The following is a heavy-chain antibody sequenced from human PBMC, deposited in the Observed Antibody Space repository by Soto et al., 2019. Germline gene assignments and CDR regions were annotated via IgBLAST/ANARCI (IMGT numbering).Heavy chain of an antibody. J-gene: IGHJ5*02. CDR1: GGTFSSYA. Sequence: QVQLVQSGAEVKKPGSSVKVSCKASGGTFSSYAISWVRQAPGQGLEWMGGIIPIFGTANYAQKFQDRVTITADESTSTAYMELSSLRSEDTAVYYCARDRRGTMVRGVMGDWFDPWGQGTLVTVSS. CDR3: ARDRRGTMVRGVMGDWFDP. D-gene: IGHD3-10*01. V-gene: IGHV1-69*01. CDR2: IIPIFGTA.